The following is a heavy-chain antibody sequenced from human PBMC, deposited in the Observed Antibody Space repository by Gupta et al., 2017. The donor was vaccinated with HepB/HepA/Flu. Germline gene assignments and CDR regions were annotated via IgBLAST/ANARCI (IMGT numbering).Heavy chain of an antibody. CDR2: ISSSSSTI. J-gene: IGHJ6*03. CDR1: GFTFSSYS. CDR3: AVTIFGVMDV. Sequence: WSASGFTFSSYSMNWVRQAPGKGLEWVSYISSSSSTIYYADSVKGRLTNARDNAKNSLYLQMNSLRDEDTAVYYCAVTIFGVMDVWGKGTTVTVSS. D-gene: IGHD3-3*01. V-gene: IGHV3-48*02.